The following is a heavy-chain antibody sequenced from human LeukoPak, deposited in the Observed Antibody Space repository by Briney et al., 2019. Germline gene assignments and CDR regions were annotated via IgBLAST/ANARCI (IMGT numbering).Heavy chain of an antibody. CDR2: IYWDDDE. D-gene: IGHD5-18*01. Sequence: SGPTLVNPTQTLTLTCTFSGFSLSTTGVGVGSIRQPPGKALERLAYIYWDDDERYSPSLKSRLTITKDTSKNQVVLTVTNMDPVDTATYYCAHRKVDTPMGPWGQGTLVTVSS. CDR1: GFSLSTTGVG. CDR3: AHRKVDTPMGP. V-gene: IGHV2-5*02. J-gene: IGHJ5*02.